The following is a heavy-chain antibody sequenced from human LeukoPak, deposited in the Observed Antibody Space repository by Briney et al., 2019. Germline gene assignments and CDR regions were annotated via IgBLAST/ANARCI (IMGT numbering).Heavy chain of an antibody. J-gene: IGHJ4*02. V-gene: IGHV3-20*04. CDR1: GFTFDDYG. D-gene: IGHD3-22*01. CDR3: ARARYDSSGYYCDY. Sequence: PGGSLRLSCAASGFTFDDYGMSWVRQAPGKGLEWVSGINWNGGSTGYADSVKSRFTISRDNAKNSLYLQMNSLRAEDTALYYCARARYDSSGYYCDYWGQGTLVTVSS. CDR2: INWNGGST.